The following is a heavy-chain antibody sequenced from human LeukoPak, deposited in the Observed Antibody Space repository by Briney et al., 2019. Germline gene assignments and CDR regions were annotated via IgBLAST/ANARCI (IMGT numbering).Heavy chain of an antibody. CDR1: GGSISSGSYY. CDR2: IYYSGNT. Sequence: SETLSLTCTVSGGSISSGSYYWSWIRLLPGKGLEWIGYIYYSGNTYYNPSLKTRVTISLDTSKNQFSLKLTSVTAADTAVYYCARVPDSSGYYSAAFDIWGRGTMVTVSS. D-gene: IGHD3-22*01. V-gene: IGHV4-31*03. CDR3: ARVPDSSGYYSAAFDI. J-gene: IGHJ3*02.